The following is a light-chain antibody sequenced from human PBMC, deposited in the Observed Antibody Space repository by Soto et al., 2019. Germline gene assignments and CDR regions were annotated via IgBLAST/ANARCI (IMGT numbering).Light chain of an antibody. V-gene: IGKV3-11*01. CDR3: HQRLSWPRT. CDR1: QAVNTR. Sequence: EIVLTQSPATLSSFPGDRVTLPCRASQAVNTRLAWYQHKPGQAPRLLIYLASNRAAGVPARFSGSGSGTDFTLTISDVEPEDFAVYYCHQRLSWPRTFGQGTKVDIK. J-gene: IGKJ1*01. CDR2: LAS.